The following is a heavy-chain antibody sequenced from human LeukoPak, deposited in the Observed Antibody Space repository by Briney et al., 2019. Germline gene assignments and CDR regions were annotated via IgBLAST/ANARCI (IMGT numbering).Heavy chain of an antibody. V-gene: IGHV2-70*11. CDR1: GFSLSTSGMC. CDR2: IDWDDDK. D-gene: IGHD2-2*01. Sequence: SGPTLVNPTQTLTLTCTLSGFSLSTSGMCVSWIRQPPGKALEWLARIDWDDDKYYSTSLKTRLTISKDTSKNQVVLTMTNMDPVDTATYYCARARAPAGCYGMDVWGQGTTVTVSS. J-gene: IGHJ6*02. CDR3: ARARAPAGCYGMDV.